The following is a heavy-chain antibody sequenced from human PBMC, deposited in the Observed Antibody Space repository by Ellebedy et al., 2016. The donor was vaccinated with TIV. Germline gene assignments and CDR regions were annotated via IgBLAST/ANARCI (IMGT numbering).Heavy chain of an antibody. CDR2: ISAYNGNT. Sequence: ASVKVSCKASGGTFSSYAISWVRQAPGQGLEWMGWISAYNGNTNYAQKFQGRVTMTRDTSTSTVYMELRSLRSDDTAVYYCARAPWSTDYYFDYWGQGTQVTVSS. CDR1: GGTFSSYA. D-gene: IGHD2-2*01. J-gene: IGHJ4*02. CDR3: ARAPWSTDYYFDY. V-gene: IGHV1-18*01.